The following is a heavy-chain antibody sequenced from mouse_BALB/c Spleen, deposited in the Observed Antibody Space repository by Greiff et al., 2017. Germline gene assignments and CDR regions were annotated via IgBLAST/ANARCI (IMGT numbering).Heavy chain of an antibody. Sequence: QLQQSGPGLVKPSQSLSLTCTVTGYSITSDYAWNWIRQFPGNKLEWMGYISYSGSTSYNPSLKSRISITRDTSKNQFFLQLNSVTTEDTATYYCARWDGSSYVWYFDVWGAGTTVTVSS. CDR2: ISYSGST. J-gene: IGHJ1*01. V-gene: IGHV3-2*02. CDR3: ARWDGSSYVWYFDV. CDR1: GYSITSDYA. D-gene: IGHD1-1*01.